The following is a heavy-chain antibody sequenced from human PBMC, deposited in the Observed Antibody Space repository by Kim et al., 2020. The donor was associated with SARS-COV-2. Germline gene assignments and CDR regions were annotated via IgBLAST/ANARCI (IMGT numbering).Heavy chain of an antibody. V-gene: IGHV3-66*01. Sequence: SLKGRCTISKDNSKNTLYLQMNSLRAEDTAIYYCVRRADAWFGTQFYFDYWGQGTLVTVSS. CDR3: VRRADAWFGTQFYFDY. J-gene: IGHJ4*02. D-gene: IGHD3-10*01.